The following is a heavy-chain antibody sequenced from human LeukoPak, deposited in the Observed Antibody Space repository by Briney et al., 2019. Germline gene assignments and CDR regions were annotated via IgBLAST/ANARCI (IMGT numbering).Heavy chain of an antibody. V-gene: IGHV3-30*04. CDR3: ARDLEVGTVTTPKNDAFDI. J-gene: IGHJ3*02. CDR1: GFTFSSYA. D-gene: IGHD4-17*01. CDR2: ISYDGSNK. Sequence: QPGGSLRLSCAASGFTFSSYAMHWVRQAPGKGLEWVAVISYDGSNKYYADSVKGRFTISRDNSKNTLYLQMNSLRAEDTAVYYCARDLEVGTVTTPKNDAFDIWGQGTMVTVSS.